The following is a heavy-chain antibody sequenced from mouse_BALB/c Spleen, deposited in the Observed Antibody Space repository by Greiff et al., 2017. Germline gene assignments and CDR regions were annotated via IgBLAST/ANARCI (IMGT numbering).Heavy chain of an antibody. CDR3: KRYDYAMDY. J-gene: IGHJ4*01. CDR1: GFNIKDYY. D-gene: IGHD2-14*01. Sequence: EVKLMESGAELVRSGASVKLSCTASGFNIKDYYMHWVKQRPEQGLEWIGWIDPENGDTEYAPKFQGKATMTADTSSNTAYLQLSSLTSEDTAVYYCKRYDYAMDYWGQGTSVTVSS. V-gene: IGHV14-4*02. CDR2: IDPENGDT.